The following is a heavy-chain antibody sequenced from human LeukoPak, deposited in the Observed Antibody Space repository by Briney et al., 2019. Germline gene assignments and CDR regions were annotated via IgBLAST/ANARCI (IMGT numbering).Heavy chain of an antibody. Sequence: GESLKISCKVSGYSFTSYWIGWVRQMPGKGLEWMGIIYPGDSDTRYSPSFQGQVTISADKSISTAYLQWSSLKASDTAMYYCARRGQLDSNWFDPWGQGTLVTVSS. CDR1: GYSFTSYW. V-gene: IGHV5-51*01. J-gene: IGHJ5*02. CDR2: IYPGDSDT. CDR3: ARRGQLDSNWFDP. D-gene: IGHD6-6*01.